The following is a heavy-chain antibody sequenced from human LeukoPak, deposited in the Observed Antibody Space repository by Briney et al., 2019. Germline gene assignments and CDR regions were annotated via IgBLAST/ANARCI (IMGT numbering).Heavy chain of an antibody. CDR1: GGSISSGGYS. D-gene: IGHD2-21*02. Sequence: SETLSLTCAVSGGSISSGGYSWSWIRQPPGKGLEWIGYIYHSGSTYYNPSLKSRVTISVDRSKNQFSLKLSSVTAADTAVYYCARESLAYCGGDCYSRYFDLWGRGTLVTVSS. CDR3: ARESLAYCGGDCYSRYFDL. J-gene: IGHJ2*01. CDR2: IYHSGST. V-gene: IGHV4-30-2*01.